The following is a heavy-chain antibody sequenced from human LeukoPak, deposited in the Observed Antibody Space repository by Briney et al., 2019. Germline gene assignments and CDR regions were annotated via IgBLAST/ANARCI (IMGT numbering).Heavy chain of an antibody. D-gene: IGHD6-6*01. J-gene: IGHJ4*02. Sequence: GRSLRLSCAASGLTFSSYAMSWVRQAPGKGLEWVSAISGSGGSTYHADSVKGRFTISRDNSKNTLYLQMNSLRAEDTAVYYCPKWLEYSSSGFDYWGQGTLVTVSS. V-gene: IGHV3-23*01. CDR2: ISGSGGST. CDR1: GLTFSSYA. CDR3: PKWLEYSSSGFDY.